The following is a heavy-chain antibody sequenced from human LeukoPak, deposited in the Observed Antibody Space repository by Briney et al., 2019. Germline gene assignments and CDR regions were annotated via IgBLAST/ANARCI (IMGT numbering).Heavy chain of an antibody. Sequence: ASVKVSCKASGYTFTGYYMHWVRQAPGQGLEWMGWINPNSGNTGYAQKFQGRVTMTRNTSISTAYMELSSLRSGDTAVYYCARSLPMVRGVFSFDYWGQGTLVTVSS. CDR1: GYTFTGYY. V-gene: IGHV1-8*02. J-gene: IGHJ4*02. D-gene: IGHD3-10*01. CDR2: INPNSGNT. CDR3: ARSLPMVRGVFSFDY.